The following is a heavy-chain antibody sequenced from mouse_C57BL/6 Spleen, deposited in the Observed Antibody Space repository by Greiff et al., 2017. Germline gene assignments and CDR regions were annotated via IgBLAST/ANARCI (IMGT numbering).Heavy chain of an antibody. Sequence: QVQLQQPGAELVKPGASVKMSCKASGYTFTSYWITWVKQRPGQGPAWIGDIYPGSGSTNYNEKFKSKATLPVDTSSSPAYMQLSRLTSEDSAVYYCARWGYYGDFDYWGQGTTLTVSS. CDR2: IYPGSGST. CDR3: ARWGYYGDFDY. D-gene: IGHD1-1*01. CDR1: GYTFTSYW. V-gene: IGHV1-55*01. J-gene: IGHJ2*01.